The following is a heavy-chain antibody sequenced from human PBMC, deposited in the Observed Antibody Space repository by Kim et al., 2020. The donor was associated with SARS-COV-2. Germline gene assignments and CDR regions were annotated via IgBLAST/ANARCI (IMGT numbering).Heavy chain of an antibody. Sequence: ASVKVSCKASGYTLTTYAMNWVRQAPGQGLEWMGWINTNTGNPTYAQGFTGRFVFSLDTSVSTAYLQISSLKAEDTAVYYCSRDDGGSGSYYNPLRYWGQGTLVTGAS. CDR1: GYTLTTYA. CDR2: INTNTGNP. CDR3: SRDDGGSGSYYNPLRY. V-gene: IGHV7-4-1*02. J-gene: IGHJ4*02. D-gene: IGHD3-10*01.